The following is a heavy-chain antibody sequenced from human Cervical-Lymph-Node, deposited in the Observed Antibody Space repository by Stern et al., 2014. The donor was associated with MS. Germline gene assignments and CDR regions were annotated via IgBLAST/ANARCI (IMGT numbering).Heavy chain of an antibody. V-gene: IGHV3-7*01. CDR3: ARSSHSSGWLLDY. D-gene: IGHD6-19*01. J-gene: IGHJ4*02. Sequence: EVQLLESGGGLVQPGGSLRLSCAASGFTFSSYWMSWDRQAPGKGLEWVASIKQDGSEKYYVDSVKGRFTVSRDNAKNSLYLQMNSLRAEDTAVYYCARSSHSSGWLLDYWGQGTLVTVSS. CDR1: GFTFSSYW. CDR2: IKQDGSEK.